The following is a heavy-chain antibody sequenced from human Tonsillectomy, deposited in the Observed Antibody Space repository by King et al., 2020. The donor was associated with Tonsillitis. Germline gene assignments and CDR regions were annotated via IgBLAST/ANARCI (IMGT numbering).Heavy chain of an antibody. Sequence: QLQESGPGLVKPSETLSLTCTVSGGSISSYYWSWIRQPPGKGLEWIGYIYYSGSTNYNPSLKSRVTISVDTSKNQFSLKLSSVTAADTAVYYCARERNGRGLDYWGQGTLVTVSS. CDR2: IYYSGST. D-gene: IGHD2-8*01. CDR1: GGSISSYY. V-gene: IGHV4-59*01. CDR3: ARERNGRGLDY. J-gene: IGHJ4*02.